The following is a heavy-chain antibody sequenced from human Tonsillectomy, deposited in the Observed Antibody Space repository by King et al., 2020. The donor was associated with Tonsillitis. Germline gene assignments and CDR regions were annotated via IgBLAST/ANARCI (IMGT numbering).Heavy chain of an antibody. J-gene: IGHJ4*02. CDR3: ARDVAAAGFLWD. CDR1: GFTISFNY. CDR2: IYTGGST. D-gene: IGHD6-13*01. Sequence: VQLVESGGGWIQPGGSLRLSCAASGFTISFNYMSWVRQAPGKGLEWVSVIYTGGSTYYADSVKGRFTISRDNSKNTLSLQMKSLRAEDTAVYYCARDVAAAGFLWDWGQGALVTVSS. V-gene: IGHV3-53*01.